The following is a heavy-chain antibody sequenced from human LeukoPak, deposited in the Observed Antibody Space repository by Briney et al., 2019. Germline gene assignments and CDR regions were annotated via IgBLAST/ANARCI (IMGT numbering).Heavy chain of an antibody. Sequence: SETLSLTCTVSGGSISIYYWSWIRQPPGKGLEWIGYIYYSGSTNYNPSLKSRVTISVDTSKNQFSLKLSSVTAADTAVYYCARGRIIFGVVIMDYWGQGTLVTVSS. CDR3: ARGRIIFGVVIMDY. J-gene: IGHJ4*02. CDR1: GGSISIYY. V-gene: IGHV4-59*01. D-gene: IGHD3-3*02. CDR2: IYYSGST.